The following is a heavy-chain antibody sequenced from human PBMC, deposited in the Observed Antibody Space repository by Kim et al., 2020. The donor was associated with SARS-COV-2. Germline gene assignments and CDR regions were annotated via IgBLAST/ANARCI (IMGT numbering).Heavy chain of an antibody. D-gene: IGHD2-8*01. V-gene: IGHV4-34*01. CDR2: INHSGST. Sequence: SETLSLTCAVYGGSFSGYYWSWIRQPPGKGLEWIGEINHSGSTNYNPSLKSRVTISVDTSKNQFSLKLSSVTAADTAVYYCAGERGGCTNGVCYRYGMDVWGQGTTVTVSS. J-gene: IGHJ6*02. CDR1: GGSFSGYY. CDR3: AGERGGCTNGVCYRYGMDV.